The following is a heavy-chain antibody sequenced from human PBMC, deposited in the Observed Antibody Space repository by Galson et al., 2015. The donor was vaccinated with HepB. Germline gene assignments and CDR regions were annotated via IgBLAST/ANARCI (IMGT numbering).Heavy chain of an antibody. Sequence: QSGAEVKKPGSSVKVSCKASGYTFTNYGINWVRQAPGQGLEWLGWVSTYNGDTKFAQNFQDRITMTTDTSTSTAYMELRSLRSDDTAVYYCARDRPGGICTSSSCYMGADQWGQGTLVTVSS. D-gene: IGHD2-2*01. CDR3: ARDRPGGICTSSSCYMGADQ. J-gene: IGHJ5*02. CDR1: GYTFTNYG. CDR2: VSTYNGDT. V-gene: IGHV1-18*01.